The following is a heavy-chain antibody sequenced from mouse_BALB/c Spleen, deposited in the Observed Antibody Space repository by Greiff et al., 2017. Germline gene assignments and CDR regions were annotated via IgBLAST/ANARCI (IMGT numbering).Heavy chain of an antibody. CDR3: ARGRGFYYGSSYYFDY. J-gene: IGHJ2*01. Sequence: DVKLVESGGGLVKPGGSLKLSCAASGFTFSSYAMSWVRQTPEKRLEWVASISSGGSTYYPDSVKGRFTIPRDNARNILYLQMSSLRSEDTAMYYCARGRGFYYGSSYYFDYWGQGTTLTVSS. D-gene: IGHD1-1*01. CDR2: ISSGGST. V-gene: IGHV5-6-5*01. CDR1: GFTFSSYA.